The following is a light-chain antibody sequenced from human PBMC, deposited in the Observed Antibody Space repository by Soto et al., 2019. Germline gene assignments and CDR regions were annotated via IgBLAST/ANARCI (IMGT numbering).Light chain of an antibody. J-gene: IGKJ1*01. CDR1: QSVGSS. V-gene: IGKV3-11*01. Sequence: EIVLTQSPATLSLSPGERATLSCRASQSVGSSLAWYQQKPGQAPRLLIYDASNRATGIPARFSGSGSGTDFLFTISSLEPEDFAVYYCQQRSSSPRTFGQGTKVEIK. CDR3: QQRSSSPRT. CDR2: DAS.